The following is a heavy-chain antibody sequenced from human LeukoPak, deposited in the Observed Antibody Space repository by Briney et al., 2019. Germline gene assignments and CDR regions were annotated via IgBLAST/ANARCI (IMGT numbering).Heavy chain of an antibody. J-gene: IGHJ5*02. D-gene: IGHD3-10*01. Sequence: SVKVSCKASGGTFSSYAISWVRQAPGQGLEWMGGIIPIFGTANYAQKFQGRVTITTDESTSTAYMELSSLRSEDTAVYYCARVRDGSGSYYTNWFDPWGQGALVTVSS. CDR1: GGTFSSYA. V-gene: IGHV1-69*05. CDR2: IIPIFGTA. CDR3: ARVRDGSGSYYTNWFDP.